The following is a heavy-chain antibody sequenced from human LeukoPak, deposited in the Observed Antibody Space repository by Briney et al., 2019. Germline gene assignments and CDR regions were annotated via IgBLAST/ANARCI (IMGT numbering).Heavy chain of an antibody. CDR1: GFAFSSYS. D-gene: IGHD6-19*01. V-gene: IGHV3-21*01. CDR3: ARAGIAVAGYDY. CDR2: ISSSSSYI. J-gene: IGHJ4*02. Sequence: GGSLRLSCAASGFAFSSYSMNWVRQAPGKGLEWVSSISSSSSYIYYADSVKGRFTISRDNAKNSLYLQMNSLRAEDTAVYYCARAGIAVAGYDYWGQGTLVTVSS.